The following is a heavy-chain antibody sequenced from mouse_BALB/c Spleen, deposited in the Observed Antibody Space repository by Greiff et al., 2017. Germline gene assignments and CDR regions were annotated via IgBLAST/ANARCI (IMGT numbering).Heavy chain of an antibody. J-gene: IGHJ4*01. V-gene: IGHV14-3*02. Sequence: EVKLQQSGAELVKPGASVKLSCTASGFNIKDTYMHWVKQRPEQGLEWIGRIDPANGNTKYDPKFQGKATITADTSSNTAYLQLSSLTSEDTAVYYCAKTGYGSFYAMDYWGQGTSVTVSS. CDR2: IDPANGNT. D-gene: IGHD1-1*01. CDR3: AKTGYGSFYAMDY. CDR1: GFNIKDTY.